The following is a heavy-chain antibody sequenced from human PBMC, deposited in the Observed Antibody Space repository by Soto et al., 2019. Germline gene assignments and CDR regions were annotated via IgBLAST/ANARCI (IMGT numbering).Heavy chain of an antibody. Sequence: ASVKVSCKASGYTFTSYDVHWVRQATGQGLEWMGWMLPSNGNTGYAQKFQGRVTMTRDTSISTAYMELSSLRSEDTAVYYCARSRFLRITIFGVVIIEGGGEYYGMDVWGQGTTVTVSS. J-gene: IGHJ6*02. D-gene: IGHD3-3*01. V-gene: IGHV1-8*01. CDR1: GYTFTSYD. CDR3: ARSRFLRITIFGVVIIEGGGEYYGMDV. CDR2: MLPSNGNT.